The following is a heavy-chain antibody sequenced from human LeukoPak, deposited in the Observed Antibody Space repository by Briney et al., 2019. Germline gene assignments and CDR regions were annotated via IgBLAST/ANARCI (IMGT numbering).Heavy chain of an antibody. Sequence: GGSLRLSCAASGFPFSAYDMHWVRQAPGKGLEWVSAFGSAGDTYYPGAVKGRFTISRDYAKNSLFLQMNSLRAGDTAVYFCVRGALPGDNWYFDLWGRGTLVTVSS. CDR1: GFPFSAYD. J-gene: IGHJ2*01. CDR2: FGSAGDT. CDR3: VRGALPGDNWYFDL. V-gene: IGHV3-13*01.